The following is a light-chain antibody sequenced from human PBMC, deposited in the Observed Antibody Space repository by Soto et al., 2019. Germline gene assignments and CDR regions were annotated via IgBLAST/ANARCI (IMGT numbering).Light chain of an antibody. CDR2: LNSDGSH. J-gene: IGLJ2*01. Sequence: QPVLTQAPSASASLGASVKLTCTLSSGHSNYAIAWHQQPPEKGPRYLMKLNSDGSHSKGDGIPDRFSGSSSGAERYLIISSLQSEDEADYYCQTWGAGIVVFGGGTKLTVL. V-gene: IGLV4-69*01. CDR1: SGHSNYA. CDR3: QTWGAGIVV.